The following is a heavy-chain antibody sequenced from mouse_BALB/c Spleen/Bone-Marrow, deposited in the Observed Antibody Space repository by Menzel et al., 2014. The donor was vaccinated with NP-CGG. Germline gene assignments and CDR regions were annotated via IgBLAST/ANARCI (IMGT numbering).Heavy chain of an antibody. Sequence: EVQVVESGAELVKPGASVKLSCTASGFNIKDTYMHWVKQRPEQGLEWIGRIDPANGNTKYDLKFQGKATITADTSSNTAYLQLSSLTSEDTAVYYCSRWEYYAMDYWGQGTSVTVSS. CDR2: IDPANGNT. V-gene: IGHV14-3*02. J-gene: IGHJ4*01. CDR1: GFNIKDTY. CDR3: SRWEYYAMDY. D-gene: IGHD4-1*01.